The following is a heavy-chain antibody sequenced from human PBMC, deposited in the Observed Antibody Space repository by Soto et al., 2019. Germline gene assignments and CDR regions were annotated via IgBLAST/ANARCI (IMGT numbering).Heavy chain of an antibody. J-gene: IGHJ4*02. CDR2: IYNSGST. D-gene: IGHD4-17*01. CDR3: ARDLPGDYGHYFDY. CDR1: GGSIISYY. V-gene: IGHV4-59*01. Sequence: ASGTLSLTRTVSGGSIISYYLGWIRPPPGKGLEWIGNIYNSGSTNYTPPLKSRAPISVDTSKNQFPLNLSSLTAADTAVYYCARDLPGDYGHYFDYWGQGTQVTVSS.